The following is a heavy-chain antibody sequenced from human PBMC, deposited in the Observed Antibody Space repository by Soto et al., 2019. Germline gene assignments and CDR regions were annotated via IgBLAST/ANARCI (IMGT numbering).Heavy chain of an antibody. CDR3: ARDMGEMATITSGH. V-gene: IGHV1-69*13. J-gene: IGHJ4*02. Sequence: SVKVSCKASGGTYSSYAISWVRQAPGQGLEWMGGVIPIFGTANYAQKFQGRVTITADESTSTAYMELSSLRSEDTAVYYCARDMGEMATITSGHWGQGTLVTVSS. CDR1: GGTYSSYA. D-gene: IGHD5-12*01. CDR2: VIPIFGTA.